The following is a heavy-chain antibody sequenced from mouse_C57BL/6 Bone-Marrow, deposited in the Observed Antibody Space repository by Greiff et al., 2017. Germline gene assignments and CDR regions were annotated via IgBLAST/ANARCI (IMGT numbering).Heavy chain of an antibody. CDR2: FNPYTDDT. V-gene: IGHV1-47*01. Sequence: VQLLESGAELVKPGASVKMSCKASGYTFTAYPIKWMKQNHGKSLEWIGNFNPYTDDTKYNEKFKGKATLTVEKSSSTVYLELSRLTSDLTAVYSGASGGNYGGCYCDYWGQGTTLTVSS. J-gene: IGHJ2*01. CDR3: ASGGNYGGCYCDY. CDR1: GYTFTAYP. D-gene: IGHD1-1*02.